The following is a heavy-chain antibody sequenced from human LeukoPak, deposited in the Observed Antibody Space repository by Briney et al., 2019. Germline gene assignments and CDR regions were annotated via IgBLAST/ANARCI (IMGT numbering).Heavy chain of an antibody. CDR1: GFTFSDYA. CDR2: VSGSGDST. Sequence: GGSLRLSCAASGFTFSDYAMNWVRQAPGKGLEWVSAVSGSGDSTYYADSVKGRFTISGDNSKNTLYLRMSSLRADDTAVYYCAKDSYGDFSLGPEDWGRETLVTVSS. D-gene: IGHD4-17*01. J-gene: IGHJ4*02. V-gene: IGHV3-23*01. CDR3: AKDSYGDFSLGPED.